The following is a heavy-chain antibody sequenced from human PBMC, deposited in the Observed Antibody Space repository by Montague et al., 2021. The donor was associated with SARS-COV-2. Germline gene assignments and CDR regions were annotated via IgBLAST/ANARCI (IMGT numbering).Heavy chain of an antibody. Sequence: SETLSLTCTVSGGSVNSGGYYWSWIRQPPGKGLEWIGNIYYSGTTNYNPSLKSRVTISVDTSKNQFSLKLSSVTAADTAVYYCARGAPTISMILVVMTGAGWYFDLWGRGTLVTVSS. J-gene: IGHJ2*01. CDR3: ARGAPTISMILVVMTGAGWYFDL. CDR2: IYYSGTT. D-gene: IGHD3-22*01. CDR1: GGSVNSGGYY. V-gene: IGHV4-61*08.